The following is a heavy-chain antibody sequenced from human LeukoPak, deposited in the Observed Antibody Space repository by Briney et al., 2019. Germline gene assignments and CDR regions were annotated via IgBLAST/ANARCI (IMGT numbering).Heavy chain of an antibody. CDR1: GGSFSDYY. CDR2: INHSGST. J-gene: IGHJ4*02. Sequence: SETLSLTCAVYGGSFSDYYWSWIRQPPGKGLQWIGEINHSGSTNYNPSLESRVTISVDTSKNQFSPKLTSVTAADTAVYYCARYYYDSRGYYHYFDYWGQGSLVTVSS. CDR3: ARYYYDSRGYYHYFDY. V-gene: IGHV4-34*01. D-gene: IGHD3-22*01.